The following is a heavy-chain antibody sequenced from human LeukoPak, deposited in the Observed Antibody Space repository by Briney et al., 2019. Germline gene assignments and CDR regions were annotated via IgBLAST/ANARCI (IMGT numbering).Heavy chain of an antibody. Sequence: GGSLRLSCAASGVTVSRYWMSWVRQAPGKGPEWVAMMTQDGGGKYYVDSVKGRFTISGDNAKNSLYLQMNSLRAEDTAVYYCARGGGDSWGQGTLVTVSS. J-gene: IGHJ4*02. CDR1: GVTVSRYW. D-gene: IGHD3-10*01. CDR2: MTQDGGGK. CDR3: ARGGGDS. V-gene: IGHV3-7*01.